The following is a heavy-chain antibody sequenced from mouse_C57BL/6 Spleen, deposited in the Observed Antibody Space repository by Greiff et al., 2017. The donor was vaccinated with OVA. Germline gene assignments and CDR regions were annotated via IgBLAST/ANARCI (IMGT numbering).Heavy chain of an antibody. CDR2: IRNKANGYTT. Sequence: EVNVVESGGGLVQPGGSLSLSCAASGFTFTDYYMSWVRQPPGKALEWLGFIRNKANGYTTEYSASVKGRFTSSRDNSQSILYLQMNALRAEDSATYYCARPLDYDGFAYWGQGTLVTVSA. D-gene: IGHD2-4*01. J-gene: IGHJ3*01. CDR1: GFTFTDYY. CDR3: ARPLDYDGFAY. V-gene: IGHV7-3*01.